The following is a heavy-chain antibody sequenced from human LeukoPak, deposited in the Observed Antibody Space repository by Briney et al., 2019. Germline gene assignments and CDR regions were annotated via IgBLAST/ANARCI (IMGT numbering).Heavy chain of an antibody. J-gene: IGHJ4*02. D-gene: IGHD5-18*01. V-gene: IGHV5-10-1*01. CDR2: IDHSDGYT. Sequence: GAALMISFKGAGGGFTSYWIRWGRRMPGKGGEGRGRIDHSDGYTNYSPSFQGHVTISADKSISTAYLQWSSLKASDTAMYYCARQGGYGRGGEDYWGQGTLVTVSS. CDR3: ARQGGYGRGGEDY. CDR1: GGGFTSYW.